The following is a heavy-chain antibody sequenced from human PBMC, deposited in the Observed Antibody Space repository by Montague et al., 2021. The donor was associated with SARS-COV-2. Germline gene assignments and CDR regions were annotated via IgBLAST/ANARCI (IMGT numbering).Heavy chain of an antibody. Sequence: SLRLSCAASGFTFGSYSMNWVRQAPGKGLEWVSYISRSSRTIYYADSVKGRITISRDNAKNSLYLQMNSLRAADTAIYFCARDRFDFGAGRQGTIDFWGQGTLGNVSS. J-gene: IGHJ4*02. CDR2: ISRSSRTI. CDR3: ARDRFDFGAGRQGTIDF. V-gene: IGHV3-48*04. D-gene: IGHD3-10*01. CDR1: GFTFGSYS.